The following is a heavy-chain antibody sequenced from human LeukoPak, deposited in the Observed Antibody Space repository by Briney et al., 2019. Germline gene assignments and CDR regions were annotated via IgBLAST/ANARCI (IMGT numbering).Heavy chain of an antibody. CDR2: ISGSGGTA. CDR1: GFTFNDYA. V-gene: IGHV3-23*01. D-gene: IGHD3-10*01. CDR3: AKPRGYVTPHDAFDI. J-gene: IGHJ3*02. Sequence: PGGSPRLSCAASGFTFNDYAMHWVRQAPGKGLEWVSAISGSGGTAYYADSVKGRFTISRGNSKNTLYLQMNSLRAEDTAVYYCAKPRGYVTPHDAFDIWGQGTMVTVSS.